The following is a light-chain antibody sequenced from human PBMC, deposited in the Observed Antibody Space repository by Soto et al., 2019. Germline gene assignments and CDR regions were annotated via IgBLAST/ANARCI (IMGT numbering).Light chain of an antibody. Sequence: AIRMTQSPSSLSASTGVRVTITCRASQGISSYLAWYQQKPGKAPKLLIYAASTLQSGVPSRFSGCGSGTDFTLTISCLQSEDFATYYCQQYYSYPRTFGQGTKVDIK. J-gene: IGKJ1*01. CDR2: AAS. V-gene: IGKV1-8*01. CDR1: QGISSY. CDR3: QQYYSYPRT.